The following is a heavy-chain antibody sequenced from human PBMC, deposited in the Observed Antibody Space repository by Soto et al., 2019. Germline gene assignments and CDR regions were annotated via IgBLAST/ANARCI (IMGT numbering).Heavy chain of an antibody. CDR2: IKQDGSEQ. Sequence: EVQLVGSGGGLFQPGGSRRLSCAASGFTFIGYWMSWVRQAQGKGLEWVANIKQDGSEQFYVYSVKGRFTISRENAKNSLYLQMTSLRAEDTAVYYCAREAVWGQGTTVTVSS. J-gene: IGHJ6*02. V-gene: IGHV3-7*05. CDR1: GFTFIGYW. CDR3: AREAV.